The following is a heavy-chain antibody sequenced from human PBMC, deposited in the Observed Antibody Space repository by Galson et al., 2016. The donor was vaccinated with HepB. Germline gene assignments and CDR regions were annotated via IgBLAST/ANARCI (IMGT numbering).Heavy chain of an antibody. Sequence: SLRLSCAASGFTFSNYTMHWVRQAPGKGLEWVSSISSSETNKCYADSVRGRFTVSGDNAKDSLYLQMYSLRAEDTATYYCAREGSVVKPTDPVSAFDFWGQGTVVTVS. D-gene: IGHD1-1*01. CDR2: ISSSETNK. V-gene: IGHV3-21*01. CDR1: GFTFSNYT. CDR3: AREGSVVKPTDPVSAFDF. J-gene: IGHJ3*01.